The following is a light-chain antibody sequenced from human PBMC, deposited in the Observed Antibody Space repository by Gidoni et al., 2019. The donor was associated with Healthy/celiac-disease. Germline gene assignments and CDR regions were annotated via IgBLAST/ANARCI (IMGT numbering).Light chain of an antibody. CDR2: EVS. J-gene: IGLJ3*02. CDR3: CSYAGSSTLEV. CDR1: SSDVGSYNL. Sequence: QSALTQPASVSGSPGQSITISCTGTSSDVGSYNLVSWYQQHPGKAPQLMISEVSKRPSGVTNRFSGSKSGNTASLTISGLQAEDEADYYCCSYAGSSTLEVFGGGTKLPVL. V-gene: IGLV2-23*02.